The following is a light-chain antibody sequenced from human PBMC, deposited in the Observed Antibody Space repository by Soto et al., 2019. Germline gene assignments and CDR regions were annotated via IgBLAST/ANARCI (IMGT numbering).Light chain of an antibody. Sequence: QSVLTQPPSVSAAPGQKVTISCTGSSSNIGNNYVSWYKQLPGTAPKLLIYDNNKRPSGIPDRSSGSKSGTSATLGITGLQAGDEADYYCGTWDSSLSAGYVVFGGGTKLTVL. V-gene: IGLV1-51*01. J-gene: IGLJ2*01. CDR1: SSNIGNNY. CDR2: DNN. CDR3: GTWDSSLSAGYVV.